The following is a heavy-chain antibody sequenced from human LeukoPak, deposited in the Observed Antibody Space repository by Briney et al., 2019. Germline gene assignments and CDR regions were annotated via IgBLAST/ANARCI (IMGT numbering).Heavy chain of an antibody. CDR1: GGSISSSSYY. V-gene: IGHV4-39*01. CDR2: MYYSGST. Sequence: PSETLSLTCTVSGGSISSSSYYWGWIRQPPGKGLEWIGSMYYSGSTYYNPSLKSRVTISVDTSKNQFSLKLSSVTAADTAVYYCARHDYGDYVWGNWFDPWGQGTLVTVSS. CDR3: ARHDYGDYVWGNWFDP. J-gene: IGHJ5*02. D-gene: IGHD4-17*01.